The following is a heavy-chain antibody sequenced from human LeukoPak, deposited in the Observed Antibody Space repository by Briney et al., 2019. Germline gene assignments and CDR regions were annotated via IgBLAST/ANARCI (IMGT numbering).Heavy chain of an antibody. D-gene: IGHD2-15*01. V-gene: IGHV4-38-2*02. CDR1: GYSISDGYH. J-gene: IGHJ4*02. CDR2: VHRSGRT. CDR3: TGEKAGTIVDY. Sequence: SETLSLTCGVSGYSISDGYHWGWIRQTPVKGLEWVGSVHRSGRTYYNPSLKSQVIISADTSENQFSLRVTSVTAADTAVYFCTGEKAGTIVDYWGQGTLVTVSS.